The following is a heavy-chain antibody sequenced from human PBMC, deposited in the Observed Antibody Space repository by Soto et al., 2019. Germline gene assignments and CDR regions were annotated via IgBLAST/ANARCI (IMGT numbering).Heavy chain of an antibody. J-gene: IGHJ3*02. Sequence: AASVKVSCKSSGYTFTSYGITWVRQAPGQGLEWMGWISAYNGNTNYVQKFQGRVSMTTDTSTSTACLELRSLRSDDTAVYYCARYSYYYNATDYYFGASDIWGQGTMVTVSS. D-gene: IGHD3-22*01. CDR2: ISAYNGNT. CDR1: GYTFTSYG. V-gene: IGHV1-18*01. CDR3: ARYSYYYNATDYYFGASDI.